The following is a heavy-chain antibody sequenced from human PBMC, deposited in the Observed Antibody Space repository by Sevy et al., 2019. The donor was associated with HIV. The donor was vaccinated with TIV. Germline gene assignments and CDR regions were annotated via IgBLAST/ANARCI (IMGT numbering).Heavy chain of an antibody. Sequence: GGSLRLSCTGSGFTFGDYAMSWFRQAPGMGLEWVGFIRSKDYGGATVYAASVKGRFTISRDDSKSIADLQMNSLKTEDKAVYYCTRGYYYDSSGYSDYWGQGTLVTVSS. J-gene: IGHJ4*02. CDR3: TRGYYYDSSGYSDY. D-gene: IGHD3-22*01. CDR1: GFTFGDYA. V-gene: IGHV3-49*03. CDR2: IRSKDYGGAT.